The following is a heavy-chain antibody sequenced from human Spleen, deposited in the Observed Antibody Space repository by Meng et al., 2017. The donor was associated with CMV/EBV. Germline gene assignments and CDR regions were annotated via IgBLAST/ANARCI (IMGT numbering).Heavy chain of an antibody. J-gene: IGHJ4*02. V-gene: IGHV1-2*02. CDR2: INPNSGGT. D-gene: IGHD1-7*01. CDR1: GYMFSNYY. CDR3: ARTKNWNSDY. Sequence: SCKASGYMFSNYYMPWVRQAPGQGLEWMGWINPNSGGTNYAQKFQGRVTMTRDSSISTAYMELSRLRSDDTAVYYCARTKNWNSDYWGRGTLVTVSS.